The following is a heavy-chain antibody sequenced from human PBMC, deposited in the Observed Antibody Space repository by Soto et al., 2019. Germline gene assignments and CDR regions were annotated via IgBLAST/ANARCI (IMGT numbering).Heavy chain of an antibody. CDR1: GYPFTGYY. V-gene: IGHV1-24*01. D-gene: IGHD3-9*01. J-gene: IGHJ4*02. Sequence: ASVKVSCKASGYPFTGYYMHWVRQAPGKGLEWMGGFDPEDGETIYAQKFQGRVTMTEDTSTDTAYMELSSLRSEDTAVYYCAKDHYAILTAYYGPFDYWGQGTLVTVSS. CDR2: FDPEDGET. CDR3: AKDHYAILTAYYGPFDY.